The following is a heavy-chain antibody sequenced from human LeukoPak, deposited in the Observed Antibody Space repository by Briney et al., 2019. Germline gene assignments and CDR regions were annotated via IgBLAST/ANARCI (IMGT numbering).Heavy chain of an antibody. CDR2: IYYSGST. J-gene: IGHJ3*02. D-gene: IGHD3-10*01. CDR3: ARPLTWSYYGSGSYYIGAFDI. Sequence: PSETLSLTCTVSGGSISSSSYYWGWIRQPPGKGLEWIGSIYYSGSTYYNPSLKSRVTISVDTSKNQFSLKLSSVTAADTAVYYCARPLTWSYYGSGSYYIGAFDIWGQGTMVTVSS. V-gene: IGHV4-39*01. CDR1: GGSISSSSYY.